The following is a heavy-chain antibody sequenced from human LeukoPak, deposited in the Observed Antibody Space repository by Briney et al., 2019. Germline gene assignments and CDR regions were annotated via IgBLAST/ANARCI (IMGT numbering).Heavy chain of an antibody. V-gene: IGHV4-59*11. D-gene: IGHD3-22*01. CDR2: ISSTGGS. Sequence: SGTLSLTCTVSDDSIGSHYWTWIRQPPGRGLEWVGHISSTGGSYYNPSLKRPITVSLDTSNNQFSLRLTSVTAADTAIYYCARAFASDWYDIFDIWGQGTMVTVSS. J-gene: IGHJ3*02. CDR3: ARAFASDWYDIFDI. CDR1: DDSIGSHY.